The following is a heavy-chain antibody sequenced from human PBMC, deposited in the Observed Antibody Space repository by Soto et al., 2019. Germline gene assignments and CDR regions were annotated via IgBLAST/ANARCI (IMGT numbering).Heavy chain of an antibody. CDR1: GFTFSSYA. CDR3: ANNYYDSSGPDYYYYYGMDV. CDR2: ISGSGGST. Sequence: GGSLRLSCAASGFTFSSYAMSWVRQAPGKGLEWVSAISGSGGSTYYADSVKGRFTISRDNSKNTLYLQMNSLRAEDTAVYYCANNYYDSSGPDYYYYYGMDVWGQGTTVTVSS. D-gene: IGHD3-22*01. J-gene: IGHJ6*02. V-gene: IGHV3-23*01.